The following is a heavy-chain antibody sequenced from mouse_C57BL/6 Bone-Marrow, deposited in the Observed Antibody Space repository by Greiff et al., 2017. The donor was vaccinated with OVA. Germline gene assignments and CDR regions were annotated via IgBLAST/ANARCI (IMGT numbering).Heavy chain of an antibody. CDR3: TGGIFDY. Sequence: EVKVVESGGGLVQPGGSMKLSCVASGFTFSNYWMNWVRQSPEKGLEWVAQIRLKSDNYATHYAESVKGRFTISRDDSKSSVYLQMNNIRAEDTGIYYCTGGIFDYWGQGTTLTVSS. CDR2: IRLKSDNYAT. J-gene: IGHJ2*01. V-gene: IGHV6-3*01. CDR1: GFTFSNYW.